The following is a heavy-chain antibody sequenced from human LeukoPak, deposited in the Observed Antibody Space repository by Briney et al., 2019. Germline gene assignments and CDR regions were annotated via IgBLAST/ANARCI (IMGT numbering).Heavy chain of an antibody. CDR1: GFTFTNYA. CDR3: AKASRATLTTVINWFDP. V-gene: IGHV3-23*01. Sequence: GGSLRLSCAASGFTFTNYAMSWVRQAPGEGLEWVSFISGSGSPTYYADSVKGRFTISRDNSKNTLYLQMNSLRVEDTAVYYCAKASRATLTTVINWFDPWGQGTPVTVSS. CDR2: ISGSGSPT. D-gene: IGHD4-11*01. J-gene: IGHJ5*02.